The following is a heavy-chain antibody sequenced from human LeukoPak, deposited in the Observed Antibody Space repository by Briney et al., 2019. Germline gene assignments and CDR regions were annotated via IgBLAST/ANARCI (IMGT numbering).Heavy chain of an antibody. Sequence: GGSLRLSCAASGFMFSSNWMSWVRLAPGKGLEWVANIKEDGTETHYVDSVKGRFTISRDNAKNSLYLQMNSLRVEDTAVYYCAKEGRSLQTYWGQGTLVTVSS. CDR3: AKEGRSLQTY. V-gene: IGHV3-7*03. D-gene: IGHD5-24*01. J-gene: IGHJ4*02. CDR2: IKEDGTET. CDR1: GFMFSSNW.